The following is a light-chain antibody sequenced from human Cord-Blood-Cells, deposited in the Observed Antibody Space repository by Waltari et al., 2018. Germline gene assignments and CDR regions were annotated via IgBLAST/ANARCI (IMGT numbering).Light chain of an antibody. CDR1: SSDVGGYNS. V-gene: IGLV2-14*03. Sequence: QSALTQPASVSGSPGQSIPLSRTGTSSDVGGYNSVSCYQQHPGKAPKHMMYDVSNRPSGVSNRFSGSKSGNTASLTISGLQAEDEADYYCSSYTSSSTLVFGGGTKLTVL. CDR2: DVS. J-gene: IGLJ3*02. CDR3: SSYTSSSTLV.